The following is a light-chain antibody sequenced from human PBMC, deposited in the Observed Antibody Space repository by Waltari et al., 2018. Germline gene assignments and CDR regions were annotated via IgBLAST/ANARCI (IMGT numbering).Light chain of an antibody. Sequence: EIVLTQSPGTLSLSPGERATLSCRASQSVSRALAWYQLNPGQAPRLRIYGASNRATGISDRFSGSGYGTDFSCIISRLEPEDFAVYYCQHYVSLPVTFGQGTKVEMK. V-gene: IGKV3-20*01. J-gene: IGKJ1*01. CDR2: GAS. CDR3: QHYVSLPVT. CDR1: QSVSRA.